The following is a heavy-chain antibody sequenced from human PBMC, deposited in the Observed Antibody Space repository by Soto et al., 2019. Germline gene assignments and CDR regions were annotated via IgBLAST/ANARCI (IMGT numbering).Heavy chain of an antibody. CDR2: IYYSGST. CDR1: GGSISSYY. CDR3: ARSAATWFDP. Sequence: QVQLQESGPGLVKPSETLSLTCTVSGGSISSYYWSWIRQPPGKGLEWIGYIYYSGSTNYNPSLKSRVTISVDTSKNHFSLRRRSVTAADTAVYYCARSAATWFDPWGQGTLVTVSS. V-gene: IGHV4-59*08. J-gene: IGHJ5*02.